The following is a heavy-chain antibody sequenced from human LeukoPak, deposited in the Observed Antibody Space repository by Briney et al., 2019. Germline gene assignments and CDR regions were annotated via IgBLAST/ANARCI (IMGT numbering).Heavy chain of an antibody. V-gene: IGHV1-69*05. CDR3: ASNYYDSSGYLGAFDI. CDR2: IIPIFGTA. D-gene: IGHD3-22*01. Sequence: SVKVSCKASGGTFSSYAISWVRQAPGQGLEWMGGIIPIFGTANHAQKFQGRVTITTDESTSTAYMELSSLRSEDTAVYYCASNYYDSSGYLGAFDIWGQGTMVTVSS. J-gene: IGHJ3*02. CDR1: GGTFSSYA.